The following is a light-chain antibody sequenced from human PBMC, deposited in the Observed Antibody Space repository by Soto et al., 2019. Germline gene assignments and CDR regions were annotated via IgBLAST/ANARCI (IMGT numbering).Light chain of an antibody. Sequence: EIVLTQSPGTLSLSPGERVTLSCRASQSVSSSYLAWYQQKPGQAPRLLIYGASSRATGIPDRFSGSGSGTDFTLTISRLEPEDFAVYYCQQYGSSLFTFGPGTNVDIK. CDR1: QSVSSSY. J-gene: IGKJ3*01. CDR2: GAS. V-gene: IGKV3-20*01. CDR3: QQYGSSLFT.